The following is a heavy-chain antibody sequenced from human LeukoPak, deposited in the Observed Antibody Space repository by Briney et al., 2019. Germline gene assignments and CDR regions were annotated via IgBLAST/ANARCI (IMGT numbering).Heavy chain of an antibody. CDR1: GGTFSSYA. D-gene: IGHD6-13*01. J-gene: IGHJ5*02. V-gene: IGHV1-69*05. Sequence: SVKVSCKASGGTFSSYAISWVRQAPGQGLEWMGGIIPIFGTANYAQKFQGRVTITTDESTSTAYMELSSLRSEDTAVYYCARDEAAAGTIWFDPWGQGTLVTVSS. CDR2: IIPIFGTA. CDR3: ARDEAAAGTIWFDP.